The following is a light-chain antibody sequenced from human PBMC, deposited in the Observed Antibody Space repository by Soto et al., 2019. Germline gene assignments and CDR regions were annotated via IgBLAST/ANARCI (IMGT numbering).Light chain of an antibody. CDR1: QSVSNN. V-gene: IGKV3-15*01. CDR3: QQYNAWPLT. J-gene: IGKJ4*01. Sequence: EIVMTQSPATQSVSPGERATLSSRDSQSVSNNLAWYQQKPGQAPRLLIYFASTRATGVPARFSGSGSGTELTLTISSLQSEDFAVYYCQQYNAWPLTFGGGTKVETK. CDR2: FAS.